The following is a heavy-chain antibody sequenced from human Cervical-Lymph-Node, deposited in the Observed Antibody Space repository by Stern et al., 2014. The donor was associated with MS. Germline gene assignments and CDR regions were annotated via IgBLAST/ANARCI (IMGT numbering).Heavy chain of an antibody. CDR3: SKQGL. Sequence: QVQLVQSGGGVVRPGTSLRLSCVGSGFNFSNSGISWVRQTPGKGLEWVAVVSYDGTRKYYADSVKGRFTISRDNSKNTLYLQLNNVTSDDAAVYFCSKQGLWGQGTLVTVSS. CDR2: VSYDGTRK. V-gene: IGHV3-30*18. CDR1: GFNFSNSG. J-gene: IGHJ4*02.